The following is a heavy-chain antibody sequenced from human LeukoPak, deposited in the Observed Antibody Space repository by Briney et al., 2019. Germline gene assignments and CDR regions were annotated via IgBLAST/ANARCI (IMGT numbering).Heavy chain of an antibody. CDR3: ARDGPYELLWFGSDFDY. Sequence: GGSLRLSCAASGFTFSSYWMSWVRQAPGKGLEWVANIKQDGSEKYYVDSVKGRFTISRDNAKNSLYLQMNSLRAEDTAVYYCARDGPYELLWFGSDFDYWGQGTLVTVSS. CDR1: GFTFSSYW. CDR2: IKQDGSEK. J-gene: IGHJ4*02. V-gene: IGHV3-7*01. D-gene: IGHD3-10*01.